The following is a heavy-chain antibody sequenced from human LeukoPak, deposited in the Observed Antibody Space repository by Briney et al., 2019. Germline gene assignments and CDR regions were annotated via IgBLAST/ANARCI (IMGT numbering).Heavy chain of an antibody. CDR1: GFTFSTYG. CDR2: IRYDGTIK. V-gene: IGHV3-30*02. J-gene: IGHJ4*02. Sequence: GGSLRLSCAATGFTFSTYGMHWVRPTPGKGLEWVAFIRYDGTIKYYADSVKGRFTISRDNSKNTLYLQINSLTTEDTAVYYCAKGEGGALGIPHPYYFDYWGQGNVVTVSS. CDR3: AKGEGGALGIPHPYYFDY. D-gene: IGHD3-16*01.